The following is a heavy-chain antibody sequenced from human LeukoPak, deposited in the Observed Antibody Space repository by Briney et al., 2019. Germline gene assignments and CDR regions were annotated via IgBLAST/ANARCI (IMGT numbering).Heavy chain of an antibody. D-gene: IGHD6-13*01. Sequence: SQTLSLTCAVSGGSISSGGYSWSWIRQPPGKGLEWIGYIYHSGSTYYNPSLKSRVTISVDTSKNQFSLKLSSVTAADTAVYYCASAGAGTGYWGQGTLVTVSS. CDR1: GGSISSGGYS. CDR2: IYHSGST. CDR3: ASAGAGTGY. V-gene: IGHV4-30-2*01. J-gene: IGHJ4*02.